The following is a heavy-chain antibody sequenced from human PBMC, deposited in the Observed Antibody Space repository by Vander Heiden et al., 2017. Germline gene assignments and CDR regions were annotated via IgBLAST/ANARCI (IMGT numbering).Heavy chain of an antibody. J-gene: IGHJ4*02. D-gene: IGHD2-21*01. V-gene: IGHV4-59*01. CDR3: ARGPRGVEMAIDY. CDR2: LYDGGST. CDR1: GGSISSYY. Sequence: QVQLQESGPGLAKPSETLSLTCTVSGGSISSYYWSWIRQPPGKGLEWIGYLYDGGSTNYNPSLKSRVTISVDTSKNQFSLKLSSVTAADTAVYYCARGPRGVEMAIDYWGQGTLVTVSS.